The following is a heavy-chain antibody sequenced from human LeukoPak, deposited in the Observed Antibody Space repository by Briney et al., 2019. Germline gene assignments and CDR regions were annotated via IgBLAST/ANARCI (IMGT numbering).Heavy chain of an antibody. CDR3: ASSGWSRAAFDY. D-gene: IGHD6-19*01. Sequence: PSETLSLTCAVYGGSFSGYYWSWIRQPPGKGLEWIGEINHSGSTNYNPSLKSRVTISVDTSKNQFSLKLSSVTAADTAVYYCASSGWSRAAFDYWGQGTLVTVSS. CDR2: INHSGST. J-gene: IGHJ4*02. CDR1: GGSFSGYY. V-gene: IGHV4-34*01.